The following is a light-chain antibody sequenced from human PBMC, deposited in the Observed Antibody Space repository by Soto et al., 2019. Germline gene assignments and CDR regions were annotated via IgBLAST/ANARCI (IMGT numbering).Light chain of an antibody. CDR3: QQYNGDSGVT. Sequence: DIQMTQSPSTLSASVGDRVTITCRASHSISSWLAWYQQKPGKVPKLLIFGASSLDSGVPSRFSGSGSGTDFTLTISSLQPDDFATYYCQQYNGDSGVTFGGGTKVESK. V-gene: IGKV1-5*03. CDR1: HSISSW. CDR2: GAS. J-gene: IGKJ4*01.